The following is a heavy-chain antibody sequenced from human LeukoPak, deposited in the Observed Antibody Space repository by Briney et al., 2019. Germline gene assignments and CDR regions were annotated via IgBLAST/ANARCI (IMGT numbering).Heavy chain of an antibody. CDR1: GFTFSDYY. V-gene: IGHV3-11*01. J-gene: IGHJ6*03. D-gene: IGHD2-8*01. Sequence: GGSLRLSCAASGFTFSDYYMSWIRQAPGKGLEWVSYISHSGRTMYYADSVKGRFTITRDNAKNSLYLQMNSLRAGDTAVYYCARDSIVRGNIGNDMDVWGKGTTVTVSS. CDR2: ISHSGRTM. CDR3: ARDSIVRGNIGNDMDV.